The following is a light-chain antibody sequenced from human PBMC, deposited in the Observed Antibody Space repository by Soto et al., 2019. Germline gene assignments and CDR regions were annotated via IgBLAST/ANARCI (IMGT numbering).Light chain of an antibody. Sequence: DSQMTQSPSSLSASVGDRVTITCRASQGISNYLAWYQQKPGKVPKLLIYAASTLQSGVPPRFSGSGSGTYFPLTISSLQSEDVATYYCQKYNSAAGAFGPGTKVDIK. CDR3: QKYNSAAGA. CDR2: AAS. CDR1: QGISNY. V-gene: IGKV1-27*01. J-gene: IGKJ3*01.